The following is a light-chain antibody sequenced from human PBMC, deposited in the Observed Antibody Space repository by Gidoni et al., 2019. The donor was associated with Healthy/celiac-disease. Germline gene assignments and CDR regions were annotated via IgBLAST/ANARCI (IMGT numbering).Light chain of an antibody. CDR2: GAS. CDR1: QSVSSSY. V-gene: IGKV3-20*01. J-gene: IGKJ2*01. Sequence: DIVLTQSPCTLSLSPGDRATLSCRASQSVSSSYLAWYQQKPGQAPRLLIYGASSRATGIPDRFSGSGSGTDFTLTISRLEPEDFAVYYCQQYGSSPGTFGQGTKLEIK. CDR3: QQYGSSPGT.